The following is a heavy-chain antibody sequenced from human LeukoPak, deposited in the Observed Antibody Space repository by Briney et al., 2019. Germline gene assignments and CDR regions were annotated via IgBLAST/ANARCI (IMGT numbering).Heavy chain of an antibody. CDR2: ISAYNGNT. Sequence: ASVKVSCKASGYTFTSYGISXXXXXXXXGXEXXXXISAYNGNTNYAXKLQGRVXXTTDTSTXTAYMELRSLRSDDTAVYYCARDRLWFGESPPVDVWGKGTTVTVSS. D-gene: IGHD3-10*01. V-gene: IGHV1-18*01. CDR3: ARDRLWFGESPPVDV. J-gene: IGHJ6*04. CDR1: GYTFTSYG.